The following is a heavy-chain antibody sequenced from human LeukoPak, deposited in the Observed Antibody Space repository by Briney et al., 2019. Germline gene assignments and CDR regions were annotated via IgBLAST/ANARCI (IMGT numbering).Heavy chain of an antibody. J-gene: IGHJ4*02. CDR2: MHPQSGNK. Sequence: GAVKVSRMSSLYTFISYVFNWVRQATGRGREGVGWMHPQSGNKGYAQKFWGRDTKTRHTSIRTAYMDLSSRRSEDTAVYYCASGGYYYDSSGYYALLDYWGQGTLVTVSS. CDR3: ASGGYYYDSSGYYALLDY. D-gene: IGHD3-22*01. CDR1: LYTFISYV. V-gene: IGHV1-8*02.